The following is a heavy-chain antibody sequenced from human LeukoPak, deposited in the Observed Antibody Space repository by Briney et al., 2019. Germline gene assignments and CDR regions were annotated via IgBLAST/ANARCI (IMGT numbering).Heavy chain of an antibody. Sequence: SETLSLTCTVSGYSISSGYYWGWIRQPPGKGLEWIGSIYYSGSTYYNPSLKSRVTISVDTSKNQFSLKLSSVTAADTAVYYCARGGPQQLVPWGQGTLVTVSS. CDR3: ARGGPQQLVP. CDR2: IYYSGST. CDR1: GYSISSGYY. J-gene: IGHJ5*02. D-gene: IGHD6-13*01. V-gene: IGHV4-38-2*02.